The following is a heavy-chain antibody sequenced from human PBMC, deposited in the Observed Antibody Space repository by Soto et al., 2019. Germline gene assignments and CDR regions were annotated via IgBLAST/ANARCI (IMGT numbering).Heavy chain of an antibody. CDR1: GITFRRYW. CDR3: ASDAAAGLKF. V-gene: IGHV3-74*01. D-gene: IGHD6-13*01. J-gene: IGHJ4*02. Sequence: EVQLVESGGGLVQPGGSLRLSCAVSGITFRRYWMHRIRQAPGKGLVWVSHINSDASIINYADSVKGRFTISRDNARNTLYLQMNSLRVDDTAIYYCASDAAAGLKFWGQGTVVTVSS. CDR2: INSDASII.